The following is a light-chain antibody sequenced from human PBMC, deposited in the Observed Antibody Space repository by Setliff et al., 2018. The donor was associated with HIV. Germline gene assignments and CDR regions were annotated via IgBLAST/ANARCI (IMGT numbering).Light chain of an antibody. CDR1: SSDVGTYNY. J-gene: IGLJ2*01. CDR2: DVN. Sequence: QSALAQPASVSGSPGQSITISCTGTSSDVGTYNYVSWYQQHPGKAPKLVISDVNKRPSGVPDRFSGSKSGNTASLTISGLQSEDEADYYCTSFGVTFTGIFGGGTKGTVL. V-gene: IGLV2-14*03. CDR3: TSFGVTFTGI.